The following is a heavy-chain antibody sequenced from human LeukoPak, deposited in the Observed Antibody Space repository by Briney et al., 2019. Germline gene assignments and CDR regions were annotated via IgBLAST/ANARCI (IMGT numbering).Heavy chain of an antibody. V-gene: IGHV4-34*01. CDR1: GGSFSGYY. D-gene: IGHD6-19*01. CDR2: INHSGST. CDR3: ARFGIAVAGIDY. Sequence: SKTLSLTCAVYGGSFSGYYWSWIRQPPGKGLEWIGEINHSGSTNYNPSLKSRVTMSVDTSKNQFSLKLSSVTAADTAVYYCARFGIAVAGIDYWGQGTLVTVSS. J-gene: IGHJ4*02.